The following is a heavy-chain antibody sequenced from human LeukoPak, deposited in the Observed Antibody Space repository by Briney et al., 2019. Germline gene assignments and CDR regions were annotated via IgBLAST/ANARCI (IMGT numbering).Heavy chain of an antibody. CDR1: GFTFSSYW. CDR3: VPSATDY. J-gene: IGHJ4*02. V-gene: IGHV3-7*01. D-gene: IGHD1-26*01. Sequence: GGSLRLSCAASGFTFSSYWMTWVRQAPGKGLEWVANIKEAGSEKYYVDSVKGRFIISRDNAKNSLYLQMNSLRVEDTGVYYCVPSATDYWGQGTLVTVSS. CDR2: IKEAGSEK.